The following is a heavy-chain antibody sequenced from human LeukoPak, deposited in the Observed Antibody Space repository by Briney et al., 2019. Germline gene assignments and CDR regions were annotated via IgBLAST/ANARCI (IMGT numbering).Heavy chain of an antibody. J-gene: IGHJ4*02. CDR1: GFTFSSYE. V-gene: IGHV3-48*03. CDR3: ATPRGSGSYLAFDY. Sequence: GGSLRLSCAASGFTFSSYEMNWVRQAPGQGLEWVSYISSSGSTIYYADSVKGRFTISRDNAKNTLYLQMNSLRAEDTAVYYCATPRGSGSYLAFDYWGQGTLVTVSS. CDR2: ISSSGSTI. D-gene: IGHD1-26*01.